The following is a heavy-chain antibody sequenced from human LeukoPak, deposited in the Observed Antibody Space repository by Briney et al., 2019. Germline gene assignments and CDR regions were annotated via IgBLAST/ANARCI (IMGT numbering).Heavy chain of an antibody. V-gene: IGHV4-59*01. Sequence: SETLSLTCTVSGGSISGYYWSWIRQPPGKGLEWIGYIYYSGSTNYNPSLKSRVTISVDTSKNQFSLKLNSVTAADTAVYYCARGGGSFDYWGQGTLVTVSS. J-gene: IGHJ4*02. CDR2: IYYSGST. D-gene: IGHD3-16*01. CDR3: ARGGGSFDY. CDR1: GGSISGYY.